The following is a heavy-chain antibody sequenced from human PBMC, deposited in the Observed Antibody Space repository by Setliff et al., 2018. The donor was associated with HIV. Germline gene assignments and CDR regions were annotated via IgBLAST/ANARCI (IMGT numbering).Heavy chain of an antibody. V-gene: IGHV4-39*07. CDR1: GGSISTSNYY. CDR3: ARQGNIVVVTSFDY. D-gene: IGHD2-21*02. Sequence: PSETLSLTCTVSGGSISTSNYYRGWVRQPPGKGLEWVGNVDYTGSTYCNPSLKSRVTISVDTSKNQFSLRLNSVTAADTAVYYCARQGNIVVVTSFDYWGQGTLVTVSS. J-gene: IGHJ4*02. CDR2: VDYTGST.